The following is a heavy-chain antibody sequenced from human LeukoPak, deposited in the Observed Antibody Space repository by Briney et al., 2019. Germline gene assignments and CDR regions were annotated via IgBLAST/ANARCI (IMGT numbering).Heavy chain of an antibody. J-gene: IGHJ3*02. V-gene: IGHV4-34*01. D-gene: IGHD6-19*01. CDR3: ARHVPRVAGEAFDI. CDR2: IYYSGST. CDR1: GGSFSGYY. Sequence: SETLSLTCAVYGGSFSGYYWSWIRQPPGKGLEWIGSIYYSGSTYYNPSLKSRVTISVDTSKNQFSLKLSSVTAADTAVYYCARHVPRVAGEAFDIWGQGTMVTVSS.